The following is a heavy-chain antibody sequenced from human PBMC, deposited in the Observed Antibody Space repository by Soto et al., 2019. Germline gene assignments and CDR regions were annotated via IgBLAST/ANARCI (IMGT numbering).Heavy chain of an antibody. Sequence: PGGSLRLSCAASGFTFSNAWMSWVRQAPGKGLEWVGRIKSKTDGGTTDYAAPVKGRFTIPRDDSKNTLYLQMNSLKPEDTAVYYCTTAPYSSSWYRVPPFYYWGQGTLVTVSS. D-gene: IGHD6-13*01. CDR3: TTAPYSSSWYRVPPFYY. J-gene: IGHJ4*02. CDR1: GFTFSNAW. CDR2: IKSKTDGGTT. V-gene: IGHV3-15*01.